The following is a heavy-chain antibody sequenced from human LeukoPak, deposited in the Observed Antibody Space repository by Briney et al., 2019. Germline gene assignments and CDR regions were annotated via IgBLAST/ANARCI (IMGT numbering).Heavy chain of an antibody. CDR1: GFTFSSYA. CDR3: ARNIVGATDFDY. Sequence: GGSLRLSCAASGFTFSSYAMHWVRQAPGKGLEWVAVIWYDGSNKYYADSVKGRFTISRDSSKNTLYLQMNSLRAEDTAVYYCARNIVGATDFDYWGQGTLVTVSS. V-gene: IGHV3-33*08. CDR2: IWYDGSNK. D-gene: IGHD1-26*01. J-gene: IGHJ4*02.